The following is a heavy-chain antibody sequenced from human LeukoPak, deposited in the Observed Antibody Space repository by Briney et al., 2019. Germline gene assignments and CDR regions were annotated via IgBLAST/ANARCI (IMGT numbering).Heavy chain of an antibody. D-gene: IGHD3-10*01. V-gene: IGHV3-21*01. Sequence: GGSLRLSCAASGFTFSRYAMNWVRQAPGKGLEWVSSISTTSSSSQIQYAESMKDRFNISRDNAKSSLYLQMNSLRAEDTAVYYCARVMAGYSYMDVWGKGTTVSVSS. J-gene: IGHJ6*03. CDR3: ARVMAGYSYMDV. CDR1: GFTFSRYA. CDR2: ISTTSSSSQI.